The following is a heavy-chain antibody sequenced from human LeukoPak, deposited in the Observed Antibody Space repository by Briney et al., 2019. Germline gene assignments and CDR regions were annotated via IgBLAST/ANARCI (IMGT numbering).Heavy chain of an antibody. CDR3: TGRITMVRGVRDY. D-gene: IGHD3-10*01. V-gene: IGHV3-49*04. CDR2: IRSKAYGGTT. CDR1: GFTFGDYA. J-gene: IGHJ4*02. Sequence: GGSLRLSCTASGFTFGDYAMSWVRQAPGKGLEWVGFIRSKAYGGTTEYAASVKGRFTISRDDSKSIAYLQMNSLKTEDTAVYYCTGRITMVRGVRDYWGQGTLVTVSS.